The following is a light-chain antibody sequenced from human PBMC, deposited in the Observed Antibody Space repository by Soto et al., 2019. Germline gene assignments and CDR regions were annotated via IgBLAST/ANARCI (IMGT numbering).Light chain of an antibody. CDR2: WAS. Sequence: DHVTTQTDGKLAVSVGGGAIGDCRTSQSILFNSNKKDYLAWYQQKPGQPPKLLIYWASIRESGVPDRFSGSRSGTEYTLTLSSLQAGGAALSICLQHYSMVTITQGTRLEIK. J-gene: IGKJ5*01. CDR3: LQHYSMVT. CDR1: QSILFNSNKKDY. V-gene: IGKV4-1*01.